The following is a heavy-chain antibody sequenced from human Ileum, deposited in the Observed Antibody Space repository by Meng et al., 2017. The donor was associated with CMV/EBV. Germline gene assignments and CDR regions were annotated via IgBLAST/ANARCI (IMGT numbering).Heavy chain of an antibody. CDR3: AREEIDPLYSNYIY. J-gene: IGHJ4*02. CDR2: INQDGSEK. V-gene: IGHV3-7*01. D-gene: IGHD4-11*01. Sequence: GESLKISCATSGFTFSSYWMSWVRQAPGKGLEWVANINQDGSEKYYVDSVKGRFTISRDNAENSLYLQMNSLRAEETAFYYCAREEIDPLYSNYIYWGQGTLVTVSS. CDR1: GFTFSSYW.